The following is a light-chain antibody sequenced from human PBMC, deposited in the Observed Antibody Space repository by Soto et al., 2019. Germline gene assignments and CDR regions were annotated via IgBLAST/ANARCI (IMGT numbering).Light chain of an antibody. CDR2: EVS. V-gene: IGLV2-14*01. Sequence: QSALTQPASVSGSPGQSITISRTGTSSDIGGYNYVSWYQQHPGKAPKLMIHEVSNRPSGISNRFSGSKSGNTASLTISGLQAEDEADYYCSSYTSSSNLVFGTGTKVTVL. CDR3: SSYTSSSNLV. CDR1: SSDIGGYNY. J-gene: IGLJ1*01.